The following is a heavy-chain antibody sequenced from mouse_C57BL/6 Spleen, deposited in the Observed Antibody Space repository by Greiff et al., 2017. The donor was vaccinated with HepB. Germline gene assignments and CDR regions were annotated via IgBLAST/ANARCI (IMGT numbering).Heavy chain of an antibody. Sequence: VKLMESGAELARPGASVKLSCKASGYTFTSYGISWVKQRTGQGLEWIGEIYPRSGNTYYNEKFKGKATLTADKSSSTAYMELRSLTSEDSAVYFCARWGLPAWFAYWGQGTLVTVSA. CDR1: GYTFTSYG. CDR2: IYPRSGNT. D-gene: IGHD2-13*01. V-gene: IGHV1-81*01. J-gene: IGHJ3*01. CDR3: ARWGLPAWFAY.